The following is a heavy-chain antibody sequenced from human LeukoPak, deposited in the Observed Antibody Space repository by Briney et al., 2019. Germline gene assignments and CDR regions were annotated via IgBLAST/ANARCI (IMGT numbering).Heavy chain of an antibody. CDR2: ISYHGSNK. Sequence: GGSLRLSCAASGFTFSTYAMNWVRQAPGKGLEWVALISYHGSNKYYADSVKGRFTISRDNSKNTLYLQMNSLRAEDTAVYYCARDVSSNPMVRGVYFDYWGQGTLVTVSS. CDR3: ARDVSSNPMVRGVYFDY. J-gene: IGHJ4*02. V-gene: IGHV3-30-3*01. D-gene: IGHD3-10*01. CDR1: GFTFSTYA.